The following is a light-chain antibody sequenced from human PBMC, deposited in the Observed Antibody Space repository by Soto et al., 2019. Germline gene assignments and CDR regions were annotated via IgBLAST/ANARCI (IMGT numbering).Light chain of an antibody. CDR1: SSDVAFYNH. CDR3: SSFASTHTYV. V-gene: IGLV2-14*01. Sequence: QSALTQPASVSGSPGQSITISCTGTSSDVAFYNHASWYQQHPGKAPKLLIYEVNNRPSGVSHRFSGSKSGNTASLTISGLQAEDEADYYCSSFASTHTYVFGTRTKVTVL. J-gene: IGLJ1*01. CDR2: EVN.